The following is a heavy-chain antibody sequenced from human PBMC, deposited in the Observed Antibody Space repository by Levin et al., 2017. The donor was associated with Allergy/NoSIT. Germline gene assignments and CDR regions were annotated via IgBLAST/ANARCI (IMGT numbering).Heavy chain of an antibody. Sequence: HPGGSLRLSCAASGFTFSSYGLHWVRQAPGKGLEWVAVIWYDGSNKYYADSVKGRFTISRDNSKNTLYLQMNSLRAEDTAVYNCARGNPSNIPPAGSMLDYWGQGTLVTVSS. D-gene: IGHD6-13*01. V-gene: IGHV3-33*01. CDR1: GFTFSSYG. J-gene: IGHJ4*02. CDR3: ARGNPSNIPPAGSMLDY. CDR2: IWYDGSNK.